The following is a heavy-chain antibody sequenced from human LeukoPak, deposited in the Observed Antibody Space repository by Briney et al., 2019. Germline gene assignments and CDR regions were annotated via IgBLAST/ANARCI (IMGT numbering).Heavy chain of an antibody. D-gene: IGHD2-15*01. CDR1: GFTFSSYA. Sequence: PAGSLRLSCAASGFTFSSYAMHWVRQAPGKGLEWVAVISYDGTNKYYADSVKGRFTISRDNSKSTLYLQMNSLRAEDTAVYSCAREYCSGGSCYGMDVWGKGTTVTVSS. CDR2: ISYDGTNK. J-gene: IGHJ6*04. CDR3: AREYCSGGSCYGMDV. V-gene: IGHV3-30*04.